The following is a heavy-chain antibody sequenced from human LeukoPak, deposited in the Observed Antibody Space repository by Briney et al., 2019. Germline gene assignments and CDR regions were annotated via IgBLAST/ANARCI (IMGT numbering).Heavy chain of an antibody. CDR2: ISSSGSTI. Sequence: GGSLRLSCAASGFTFSSYEMHWVRQAPGKGLEWVSYISSSGSTIYYADSVKGRFTISRDNSKNTLYLQMNSLRAEDTAVYYCAKGILFSGWFDPWGQGTLVTVSS. CDR3: AKGILFSGWFDP. J-gene: IGHJ5*02. D-gene: IGHD2-21*01. CDR1: GFTFSSYE. V-gene: IGHV3-48*03.